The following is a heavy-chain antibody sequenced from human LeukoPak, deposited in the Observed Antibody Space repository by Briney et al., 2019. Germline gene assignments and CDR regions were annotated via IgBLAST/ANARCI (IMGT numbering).Heavy chain of an antibody. CDR3: AREKVEGANWFDP. CDR2: INSNSGGT. J-gene: IGHJ5*02. Sequence: GASVKVSCKASGYTFTGYYMHWVRQAPGQGLEWMGWINSNSGGTNYAQKFQGRVTMTRDTSTSTVYMELSRLRSDDTAVYYCAREKVEGANWFDPWGQGTLATVSS. V-gene: IGHV1-2*02. D-gene: IGHD2-15*01. CDR1: GYTFTGYY.